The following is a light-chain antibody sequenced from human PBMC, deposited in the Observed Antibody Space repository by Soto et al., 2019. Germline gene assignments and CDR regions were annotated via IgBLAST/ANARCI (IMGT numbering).Light chain of an antibody. V-gene: IGLV2-23*01. CDR3: CSYAGSNVV. J-gene: IGLJ2*01. CDR2: EGT. CDR1: SSDVGSYNL. Sequence: QSALTQPASVSGSPGQSITISCTGTSSDVGSYNLVSWYQHHPGKAPKLMIYEGTKRPSGVSNRFSGSTSGNTASLTISGLQAEDEADYYCCSYAGSNVVFGGGTQLTVL.